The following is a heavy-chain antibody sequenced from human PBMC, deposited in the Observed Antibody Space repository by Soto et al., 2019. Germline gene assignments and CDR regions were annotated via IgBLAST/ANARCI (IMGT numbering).Heavy chain of an antibody. CDR1: GGSISSYF. Sequence: SETLSLTCTVSGGSISSYFLNWIRQAPGKGLEWIGYMYFNESTNYNPSLKSRVTISLDTSKSLFSLKLNSVTAADTAVYYCARDHKEAFDIWGQGTLVTV. CDR2: MYFNEST. CDR3: ARDHKEAFDI. J-gene: IGHJ3*02. V-gene: IGHV4-59*01.